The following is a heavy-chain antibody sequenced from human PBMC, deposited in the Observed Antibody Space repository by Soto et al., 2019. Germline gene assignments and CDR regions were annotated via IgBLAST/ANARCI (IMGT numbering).Heavy chain of an antibody. D-gene: IGHD6-25*01. CDR2: ISGSGGST. Sequence: GGSLRLSCAASGFTFSSYAMSWVRQAPGKGLEWVSAISGSGGSTYYADSVKGRFTISRDNSKNTMYLQMNSLRAEDTAVYYCAKDRRPSGLTYYYYGMDVWGQGTTVTVSS. CDR1: GFTFSSYA. V-gene: IGHV3-23*01. CDR3: AKDRRPSGLTYYYYGMDV. J-gene: IGHJ6*02.